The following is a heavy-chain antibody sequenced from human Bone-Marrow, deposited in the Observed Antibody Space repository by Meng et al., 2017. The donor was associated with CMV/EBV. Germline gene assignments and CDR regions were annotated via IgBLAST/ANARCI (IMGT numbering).Heavy chain of an antibody. Sequence: GESLKISCAASGLTFSSYSMNWVRQAPGKRLEWVSSISTTGSYTYYADSAKGRFTISRDNANNLLYLQMNSLRVEDSAVYYCALMGYSTSSGGFNVWGQGTMATVSS. CDR1: GLTFSSYS. D-gene: IGHD6-6*01. CDR2: ISTTGSYT. J-gene: IGHJ3*01. V-gene: IGHV3-21*01. CDR3: ALMGYSTSSGGFNV.